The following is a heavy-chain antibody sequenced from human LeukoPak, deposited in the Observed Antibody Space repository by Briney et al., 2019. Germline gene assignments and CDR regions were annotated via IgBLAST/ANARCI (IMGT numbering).Heavy chain of an antibody. CDR2: IWYDGSNK. CDR3: ARDRLAGRYFDY. V-gene: IGHV3-33*01. Sequence: AGGPLRLSCAASGFTFSSYGMHWVRQAPGKGLEWVAVIWYDGSNKYYADSVKGRFTISRDNSKNTLYLQMNSLRAEDTAVYYCARDRLAGRYFDYWGQGTLVTVSS. J-gene: IGHJ4*02. CDR1: GFTFSSYG.